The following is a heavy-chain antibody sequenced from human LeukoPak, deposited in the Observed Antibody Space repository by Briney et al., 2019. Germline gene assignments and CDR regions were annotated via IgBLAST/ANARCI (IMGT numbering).Heavy chain of an antibody. CDR2: IYTSGVT. J-gene: IGHJ4*02. CDR3: AREWTSGDGSGYPYYFDY. V-gene: IGHV4-4*07. Sequence: SETLSLICTVSGGSMSSFYWDWIRQPAGKGLQWIGRIYTSGVTNYNPSLKSRVTMSVDTSKNQFSLKLSSVTAADTAVYYCAREWTSGDGSGYPYYFDYWGPGTLVTVSS. D-gene: IGHD3-22*01. CDR1: GGSMSSFY.